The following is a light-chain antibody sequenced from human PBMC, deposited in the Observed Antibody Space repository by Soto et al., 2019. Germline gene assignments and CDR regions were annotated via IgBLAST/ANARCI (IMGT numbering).Light chain of an antibody. CDR2: ADF. J-gene: IGKJ5*01. Sequence: DIHMTQSPYSLSASIRDRVTITSRASQSIAFYLNWYQQKPGKAPRLLIYADFTLQTGVSSRFIGSGSGTDFTLTISSLQPEDFATYYCQKSYSTPITCGQGTRLEIK. CDR1: QSIAFY. CDR3: QKSYSTPIT. V-gene: IGKV1-39*01.